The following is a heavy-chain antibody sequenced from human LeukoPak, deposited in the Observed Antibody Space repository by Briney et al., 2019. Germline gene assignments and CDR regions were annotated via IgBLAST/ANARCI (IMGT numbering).Heavy chain of an antibody. CDR1: GYTFTSYY. CDR3: ASRDRTVTTDFDY. J-gene: IGHJ4*02. Sequence: PSEKLSRKASGYTFTSYYMHWVRQPPAQGMEWMGWINPTSGGTNYAQKFQGRVTMTRDTSISTAYMELSRLRSDDTAVYYCASRDRTVTTDFDYWGQGTLVTVSS. CDR2: INPTSGGT. V-gene: IGHV1-2*02. D-gene: IGHD4-17*01.